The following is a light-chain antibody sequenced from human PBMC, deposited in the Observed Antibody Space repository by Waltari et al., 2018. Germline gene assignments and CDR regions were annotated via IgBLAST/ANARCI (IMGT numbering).Light chain of an antibody. CDR3: QHYVRLPVT. V-gene: IGKV3-20*01. CDR2: DAS. CDR1: QSFTRY. Sequence: SCRASQSFTRYLAWYQHKPGQAPRLLIYDASTRAAGIADRFTGNGFGTDFTLTISILEPEDSAVYYCQHYVRLPVTFGQWTNAEIK. J-gene: IGKJ1*01.